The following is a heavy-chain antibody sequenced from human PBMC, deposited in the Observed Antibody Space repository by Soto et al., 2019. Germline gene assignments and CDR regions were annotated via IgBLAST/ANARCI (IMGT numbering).Heavy chain of an antibody. CDR1: GGSISSGDYY. CDR2: IYYSGNT. J-gene: IGHJ4*02. D-gene: IGHD3-9*01. V-gene: IGHV4-30-4*01. Sequence: PSETLSLTCTVSGGSISSGDYYWSWIRQPPGKGLEWIGYIYYSGNTYYNPSLKSRVTISLDKSKSQFSLKLNSVTAADSAVYFCARLEGLATISYYFDFWGPGALVTVSS. CDR3: ARLEGLATISYYFDF.